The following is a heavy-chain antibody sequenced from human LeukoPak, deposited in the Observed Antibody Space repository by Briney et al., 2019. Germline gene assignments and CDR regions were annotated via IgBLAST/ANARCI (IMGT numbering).Heavy chain of an antibody. V-gene: IGHV4-59*01. CDR3: ARANYYDSSGTLYYFDY. CDR1: GGAISSYY. J-gene: IGHJ4*02. D-gene: IGHD3-22*01. Sequence: SETLSLTCTVSGGAISSYYWSWIRQPPGKGLEWIGYIYYSGSTNYNPSLKSRVTISVDTSKNQFSLKLSSVTAADTAVYYCARANYYDSSGTLYYFDYWGQGTLVTVSS. CDR2: IYYSGST.